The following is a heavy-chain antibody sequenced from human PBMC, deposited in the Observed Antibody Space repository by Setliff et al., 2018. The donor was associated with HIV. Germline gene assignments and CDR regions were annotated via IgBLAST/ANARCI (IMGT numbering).Heavy chain of an antibody. CDR3: ARCPSNHLTEAGKKTFYYYYMDV. J-gene: IGHJ6*03. Sequence: SETLSLTCTVSGDSISRGAYYWSWIRQPAEKGLEWIGRVHANGDTSYNPSLRSRVIISLDTAKNQFSLTLVSVTAADTALYYCARCPSNHLTEAGKKTFYYYYMDVWGKGTTVTAP. V-gene: IGHV4-61*02. CDR1: GDSISRGAYY. D-gene: IGHD6-13*01. CDR2: VHANGDT.